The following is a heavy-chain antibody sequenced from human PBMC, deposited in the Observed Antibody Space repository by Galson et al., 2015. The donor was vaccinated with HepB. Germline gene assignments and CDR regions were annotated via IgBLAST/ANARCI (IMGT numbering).Heavy chain of an antibody. CDR1: GYTFTHFA. CDR3: ARDVREGDVLTK. V-gene: IGHV1-18*01. J-gene: IGHJ1*01. D-gene: IGHD3-9*01. Sequence: SCKASGYTFTHFAISWVRQAPGQGLEWMGWISGYDGNTKYAQRFHGRVTMTTDTSTTTAYMELRSLRSDDTSVYYCARDVREGDVLTKWGQGTLVTVSS. CDR2: ISGYDGNT.